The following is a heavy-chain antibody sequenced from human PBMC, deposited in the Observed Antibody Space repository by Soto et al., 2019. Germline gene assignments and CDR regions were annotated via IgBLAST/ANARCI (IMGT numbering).Heavy chain of an antibody. D-gene: IGHD3-3*01. CDR2: IGSSGSTI. Sequence: GGSLRLSCAASGFTFSDYYMSWIRQAPGKGLEWVSYIGSSGSTIYYADSVKGRFTISRDNAENSLYLQMNSLRAEDTAVYYCASSLAIFGVVTYPTDYWGQGTLVTVSS. J-gene: IGHJ4*02. CDR3: ASSLAIFGVVTYPTDY. CDR1: GFTFSDYY. V-gene: IGHV3-11*01.